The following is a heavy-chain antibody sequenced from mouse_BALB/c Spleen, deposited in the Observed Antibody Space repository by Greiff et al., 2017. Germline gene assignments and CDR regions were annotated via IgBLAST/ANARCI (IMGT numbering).Heavy chain of an antibody. D-gene: IGHD2-10*02. CDR2: ISDGGSYT. CDR1: GFTFSDYY. CDR3: ARGEYGNCGFAY. V-gene: IGHV5-4*02. J-gene: IGHJ3*01. Sequence: EVQLVESGGGLVKPGGSLKLSCAASGFTFSDYYMYWVRRTPEKRLEWVATISDGGSYTYYPDSVKGRFTISRDNAKNNLYLQMSSLKSEDTAMYYCARGEYGNCGFAYWGQGTLVTVSA.